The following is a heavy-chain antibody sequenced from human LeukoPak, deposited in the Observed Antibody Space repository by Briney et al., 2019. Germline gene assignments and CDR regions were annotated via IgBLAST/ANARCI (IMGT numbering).Heavy chain of an antibody. CDR3: AREGSGRYYFDY. CDR2: IYYSGST. J-gene: IGHJ4*02. Sequence: PSETLSLTCTVSGGSISSYYWSWIRQPPGKGLEWIGYIYYSGSTNYSPSLKSRVTISVDTSKNQFSLKLSSVTAADTAVYYCAREGSGRYYFDYWGQGTLVTVSS. CDR1: GGSISSYY. D-gene: IGHD3-10*01. V-gene: IGHV4-59*01.